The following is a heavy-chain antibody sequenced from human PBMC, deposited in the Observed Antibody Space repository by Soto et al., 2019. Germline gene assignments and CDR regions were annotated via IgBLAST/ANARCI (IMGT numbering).Heavy chain of an antibody. V-gene: IGHV1-24*01. CDR1: GYTLTELS. J-gene: IGHJ5*02. CDR2: FDPEDGET. CDR3: ATVSGSSRITIFGVVTIPPRWFDP. D-gene: IGHD3-3*01. Sequence: ASVKVSCKVSGYTLTELSMHWVRQAPGKGLEWMGGFDPEDGETIYAQKFQGRVTMTEDTSTDTAYMELSSLRSEDTAVYYCATVSGSSRITIFGVVTIPPRWFDPWGQGTLVTVSS.